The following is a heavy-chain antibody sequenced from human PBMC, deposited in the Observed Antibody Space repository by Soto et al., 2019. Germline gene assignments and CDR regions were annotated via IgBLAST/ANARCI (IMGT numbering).Heavy chain of an antibody. J-gene: IGHJ4*02. V-gene: IGHV3-23*01. D-gene: IGHD3-3*01. Sequence: GGSQRLSCAASGFSFGSYALSWVRQAPGKGLEWVSTISGSDGKTFYADSVKGRFSISRDTSQSTLYLQMNSLRADDTAIYYCARWSYLDYWGQGTRVTVSS. CDR3: ARWSYLDY. CDR2: ISGSDGKT. CDR1: GFSFGSYA.